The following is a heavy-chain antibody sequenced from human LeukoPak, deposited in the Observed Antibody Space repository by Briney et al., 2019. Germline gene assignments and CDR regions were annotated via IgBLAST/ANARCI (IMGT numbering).Heavy chain of an antibody. CDR3: ARDFEIDY. CDR2: ISGSGGST. CDR1: GFTFSSYA. J-gene: IGHJ4*02. V-gene: IGHV3-23*01. Sequence: GGSLRLSCAASGFTFSSYAMSWVRQAPGKGLEWVSVISGSGGSTHYTDPVKGRFTISRDNSKNTLYLQMNSLRAEDTAVYYCARDFEIDYWGQGTLVTVSS. D-gene: IGHD3-9*01.